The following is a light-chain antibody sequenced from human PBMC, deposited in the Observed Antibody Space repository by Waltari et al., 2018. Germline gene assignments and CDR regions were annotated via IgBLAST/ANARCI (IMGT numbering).Light chain of an antibody. CDR1: PSNIGNNY. Sequence: QSVLTQPPSASATPGQRVNISCTGRPSNIGNNYVYLYQQLPGTAPKLLIYKNNQRPSGVPDRFSGSQSGTSASLAISGLRSEDEADYYCAAWDDSLSGVSFGGGTKLTVL. V-gene: IGLV1-47*01. CDR2: KNN. J-gene: IGLJ2*01. CDR3: AAWDDSLSGVS.